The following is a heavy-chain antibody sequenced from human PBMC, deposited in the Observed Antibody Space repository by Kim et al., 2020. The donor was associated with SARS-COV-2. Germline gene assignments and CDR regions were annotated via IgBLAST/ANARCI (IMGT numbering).Heavy chain of an antibody. CDR3: ARGLGVPAAIRSFDY. V-gene: IGHV4-34*01. Sequence: SETLSLTCAVYGGSFSGYYWSWIRQPPGKGLEWIGEINHSGSTNYNPSLKSRVTISVDTSKNQFSLKLSSVTAADTAVYYCARGLGVPAAIRSFDYWGQGTLVTVSS. J-gene: IGHJ4*02. CDR2: INHSGST. D-gene: IGHD2-2*01. CDR1: GGSFSGYY.